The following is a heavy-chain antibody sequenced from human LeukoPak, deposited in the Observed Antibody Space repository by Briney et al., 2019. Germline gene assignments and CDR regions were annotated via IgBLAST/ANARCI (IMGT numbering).Heavy chain of an antibody. V-gene: IGHV1-2*02. D-gene: IGHD6-6*01. CDR1: GYTFTGYY. Sequence: GASVKVSCKASGYTFTGYYMHWVRQAPGQGLERMGWINPNSGGTNYAQKFQGRVTMTRDTSISTAYMELSRLRSDDTAVYYCARDLGYSSSPGEDVWGQGTTVTVSS. CDR2: INPNSGGT. CDR3: ARDLGYSSSPGEDV. J-gene: IGHJ6*02.